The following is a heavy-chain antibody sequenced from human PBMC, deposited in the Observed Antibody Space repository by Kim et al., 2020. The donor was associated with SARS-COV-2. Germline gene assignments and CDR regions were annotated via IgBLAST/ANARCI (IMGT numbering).Heavy chain of an antibody. Sequence: GGSLRLSCAASGFTFSSYGMHWVRQAPGKGLEWVAVISYDGSNKYYADAVKGRFTISRDNSKNTLSLQMNSLRAEDTAVYYCAKEAGSDGSAPYYYGMDVWGQGTTVTVSS. CDR1: GFTFSSYG. CDR2: ISYDGSNK. J-gene: IGHJ6*01. D-gene: IGHD3-10*01. V-gene: IGHV3-30*18. CDR3: AKEAGSDGSAPYYYGMDV.